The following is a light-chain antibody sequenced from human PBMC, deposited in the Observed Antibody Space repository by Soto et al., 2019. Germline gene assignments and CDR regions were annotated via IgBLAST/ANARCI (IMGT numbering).Light chain of an antibody. J-gene: IGKJ1*01. CDR3: QQTDSTPQT. CDR2: AAS. Sequence: DIQMTQSPSSLSASVGDRVTISCRASQSIRNYVSWYQQKPGTAPKLLIRAASTLQSGVPSRFSGSGSGTDFTLTISSLKIEDFATYFCQQTDSTPQTFGQGT. V-gene: IGKV1-39*01. CDR1: QSIRNY.